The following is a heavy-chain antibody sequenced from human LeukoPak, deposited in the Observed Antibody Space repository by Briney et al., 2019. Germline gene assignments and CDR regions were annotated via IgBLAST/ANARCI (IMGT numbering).Heavy chain of an antibody. Sequence: ASVKVSCKASGYTFTGYYMHWVRQAPGQGLEWMGWINPNSGGTNYAQKFQGRVTMTRDTSISTAYMELSSLRSDDTAVYYCARGYCSGDCFTLFDYWGQGTLVTVSP. CDR3: ARGYCSGDCFTLFDY. CDR2: INPNSGGT. CDR1: GYTFTGYY. V-gene: IGHV1-2*02. D-gene: IGHD2-21*02. J-gene: IGHJ4*02.